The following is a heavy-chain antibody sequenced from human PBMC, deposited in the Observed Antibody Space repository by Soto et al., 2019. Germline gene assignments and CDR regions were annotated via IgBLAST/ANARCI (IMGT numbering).Heavy chain of an antibody. CDR3: ARGGHVVVVTAALDY. Sequence: QVQLMQSGAEVKKPGASVKVSCKASGDTFTDYYIHWVRQAPGQGLEWRGTVNPGGGHTTYAQHFLGSVTMTRDTSTSTLYMELTSLTSDDTAIYYCARGGHVVVVTAALDYWGQGTLVTVSS. J-gene: IGHJ4*02. D-gene: IGHD2-21*02. CDR1: GDTFTDYY. CDR2: VNPGGGHT. V-gene: IGHV1-46*01.